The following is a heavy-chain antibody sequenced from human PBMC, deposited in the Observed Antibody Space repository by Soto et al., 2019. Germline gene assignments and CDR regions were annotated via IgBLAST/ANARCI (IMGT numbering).Heavy chain of an antibody. CDR1: GDSVSSRNNY. V-gene: IGHV4-61*01. Sequence: QVQLQESGPGLVKPSETLSLICTVSGDSVSSRNNYWTWIRQPPGQGLEWIGYIYYSGTTKYNPSLQSRVTISLDTPKNQFSLKLNSVTTADTAVYFCARDPAPYIAAAGTGFDYWGQGTLVTVSS. CDR3: ARDPAPYIAAAGTGFDY. CDR2: IYYSGTT. J-gene: IGHJ4*02. D-gene: IGHD6-13*01.